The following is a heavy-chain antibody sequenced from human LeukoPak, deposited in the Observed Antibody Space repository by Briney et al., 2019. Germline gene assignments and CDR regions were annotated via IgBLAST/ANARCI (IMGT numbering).Heavy chain of an antibody. Sequence: SVKVSCKAPGGTFSNYALSWVRQAPGQGLEWMGATIPIFNAANYAQKFKGRVTITADESTSTAYMELRSLTSEDTALYYCARARTDYFDSSGSPFHYWGQGTLVTVSS. D-gene: IGHD3-22*01. V-gene: IGHV1-69*13. CDR1: GGTFSNYA. CDR3: ARARTDYFDSSGSPFHY. J-gene: IGHJ4*01. CDR2: TIPIFNAA.